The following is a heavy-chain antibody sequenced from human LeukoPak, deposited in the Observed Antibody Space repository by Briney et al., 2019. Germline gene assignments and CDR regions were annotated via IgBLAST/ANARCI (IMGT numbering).Heavy chain of an antibody. CDR2: INHSGST. J-gene: IGHJ4*02. D-gene: IGHD6-19*01. V-gene: IGHV4-34*01. CDR1: GGSFCGYY. Sequence: SETLSLTCAVYGGSFCGYYWSWIRQPPGKGLEWIGEINHSGSTNYNPSLKSRVTISVDTSKNQFSLKLSSVAAADTAVYYCARGGRLTAVAGTGHRIDCWGQGTLVTVSS. CDR3: ARGGRLTAVAGTGHRIDC.